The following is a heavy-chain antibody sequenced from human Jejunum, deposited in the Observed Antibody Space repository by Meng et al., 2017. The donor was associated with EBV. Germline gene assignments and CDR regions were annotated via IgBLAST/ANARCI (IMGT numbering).Heavy chain of an antibody. Sequence: QPEASVSGLVKPSQTRSHTCAVSGDSITRGAYLWSWIRQPPGKGLEWIGNIYHIGSTYYNPSLKSRVTISVDRSKNQFSLKLTSVTAADTAVYYCARGGPDFGDYVPFDYWGQGTLVTVSS. CDR2: IYHIGST. D-gene: IGHD4-17*01. CDR3: ARGGPDFGDYVPFDY. J-gene: IGHJ4*02. CDR1: GDSITRGAYL. V-gene: IGHV4-30-2*01.